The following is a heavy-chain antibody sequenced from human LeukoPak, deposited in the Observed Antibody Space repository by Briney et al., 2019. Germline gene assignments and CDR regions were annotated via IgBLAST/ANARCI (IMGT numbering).Heavy chain of an antibody. D-gene: IGHD4-23*01. Sequence: GGSLRLSCAASGFTLSRYWMHWVRQAPGKGLVWVSRTNTDGSSVNYADSVKGRFTISRDNAKNTLYLQMNSLRAEDTAVYYCARDLKGPVNDVFDMWGQGTMVTVSS. V-gene: IGHV3-74*01. CDR3: ARDLKGPVNDVFDM. CDR2: TNTDGSSV. CDR1: GFTLSRYW. J-gene: IGHJ3*02.